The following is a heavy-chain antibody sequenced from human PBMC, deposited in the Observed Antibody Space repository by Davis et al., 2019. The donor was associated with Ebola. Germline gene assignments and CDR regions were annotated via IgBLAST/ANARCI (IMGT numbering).Heavy chain of an antibody. CDR1: GFTSSTYA. Sequence: GGSLTLSCLASGFTSSTYAMNCVRHAPQKGLAWVSGISGSGGSTDYADSVKGRFTISRDNSKNTLYLQMNSLRAEDMAVYYCTKVLSSYLDFYYGMSVWGKGTTVTVSS. CDR3: TKVLSSYLDFYYGMSV. V-gene: IGHV3-23*01. CDR2: ISGSGGST. J-gene: IGHJ6*04. D-gene: IGHD2/OR15-2a*01.